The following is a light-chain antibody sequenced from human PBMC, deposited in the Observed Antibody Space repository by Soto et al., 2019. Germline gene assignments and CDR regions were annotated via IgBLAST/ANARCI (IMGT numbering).Light chain of an antibody. J-gene: IGKJ5*01. CDR2: YAS. CDR1: QSVRNN. Sequence: EIMMTQSPATLSVSPGERATLSCRASQSVRNNLAWYQQKPGQAPRLLIYYASTRATGIPARFSGSGSGTEITLTLSRLQSEDFALAYCQQYNNWPPITFGQGTRLEIK. CDR3: QQYNNWPPIT. V-gene: IGKV3-15*01.